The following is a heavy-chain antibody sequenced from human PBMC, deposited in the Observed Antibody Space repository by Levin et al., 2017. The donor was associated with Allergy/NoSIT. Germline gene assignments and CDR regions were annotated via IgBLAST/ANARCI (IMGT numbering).Heavy chain of an antibody. V-gene: IGHV5-51*01. CDR2: IYPGDSDT. CDR1: GYSFTSYW. Sequence: KSGGSLRLSCKGSGYSFTSYWIGWVRQMPGKGLEWLGLIYPGDSDTRYSPSFQGQVTISVDKSISTAYLQWSSLKASDTAIYYCARRFTEVRGVVPHAFDIWGQGTMVTVSS. CDR3: ARRFTEVRGVVPHAFDI. D-gene: IGHD3-10*01. J-gene: IGHJ3*02.